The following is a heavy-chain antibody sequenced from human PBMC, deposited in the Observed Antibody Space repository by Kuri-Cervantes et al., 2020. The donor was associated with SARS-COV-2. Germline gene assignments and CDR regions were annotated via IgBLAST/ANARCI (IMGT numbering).Heavy chain of an antibody. J-gene: IGHJ4*02. CDR2: ISGSGGST. CDR3: AKLGIVRIVVVISEYYFDY. D-gene: IGHD3-22*01. CDR1: GFTFSSYA. V-gene: IGHV3-23*01. Sequence: GESLKISCAASGFTFSSYAMSWVRQAPGKGLEWVSAISGSGGSTYYADSVKGRFTISRDNSKNTLYLQMNSLRAEDTAVYYCAKLGIVRIVVVISEYYFDYWGQRTLVTVSS.